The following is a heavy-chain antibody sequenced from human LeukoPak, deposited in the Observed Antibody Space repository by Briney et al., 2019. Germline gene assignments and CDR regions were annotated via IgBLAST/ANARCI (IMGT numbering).Heavy chain of an antibody. CDR2: ISYDGSNK. J-gene: IGHJ4*02. Sequence: QSGGSLRLSCAASGFTFSSYAMHWVRQAPGKGLEWVAAISYDGSNKYCADSVKGRFTMSRDNAKNTMYVQMNSLRVEDTAVYYCARDPGQYSSGRFDYWGQGTLVTVSS. CDR3: ARDPGQYSSGRFDY. V-gene: IGHV3-30*04. CDR1: GFTFSSYA. D-gene: IGHD3-22*01.